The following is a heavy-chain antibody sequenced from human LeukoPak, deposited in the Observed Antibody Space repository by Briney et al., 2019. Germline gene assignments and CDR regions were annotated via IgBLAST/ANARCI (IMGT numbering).Heavy chain of an antibody. CDR2: IYTSGST. CDR1: GGPISSYY. Sequence: SETLSLTCTVSGGPISSYYWSWIRQPAGKGLEWIGRIYTSGSTNYNPSLKSRVTMSVDTSKNQFSLKLSSVTAADTAVYYCARTSWYYDFWSGYPPWAFDIWGQGTMVTVSS. D-gene: IGHD3-3*01. J-gene: IGHJ3*02. V-gene: IGHV4-4*07. CDR3: ARTSWYYDFWSGYPPWAFDI.